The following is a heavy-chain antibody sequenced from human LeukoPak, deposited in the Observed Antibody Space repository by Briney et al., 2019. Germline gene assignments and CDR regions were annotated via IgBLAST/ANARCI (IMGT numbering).Heavy chain of an antibody. CDR3: AKAPPYYSDSSGYFQH. D-gene: IGHD3-22*01. Sequence: PGRSLRLSCAASGFTFDDSAMYWVRQVPGKGLEWVSGISWNSGIIDYADSVKGRFTISRDNAKNSLYLQMNNLRPDDTAFYYCAKAPPYYSDSSGYFQHWGQGTLVTVSS. J-gene: IGHJ1*01. CDR2: ISWNSGII. CDR1: GFTFDDSA. V-gene: IGHV3-9*01.